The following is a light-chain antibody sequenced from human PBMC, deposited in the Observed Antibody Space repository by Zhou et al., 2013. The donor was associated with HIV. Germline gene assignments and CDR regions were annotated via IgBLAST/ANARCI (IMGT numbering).Light chain of an antibody. V-gene: IGKV1-5*03. CDR2: KAS. Sequence: DIQMTQSPSTLSASVGDRVTITCRASQSISSWLAWYQQKPGKAPKLLIFKASSLETGVPPRFSGSGSGTDFTLTISSLQPEDFATYYCQQSYSTPWTFGQGTKVEIK. J-gene: IGKJ1*01. CDR3: QQSYSTPWT. CDR1: QSISSW.